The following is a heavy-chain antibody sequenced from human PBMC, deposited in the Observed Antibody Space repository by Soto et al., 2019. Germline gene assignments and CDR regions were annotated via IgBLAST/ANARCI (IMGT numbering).Heavy chain of an antibody. Sequence: PGGSLRLSCAASGFTFSSYGMHWVRQAPGKGLEWVAVISYDGSNKYYADSVKGRFTISRDNSRNTLYLQMNSLRAEDTAVYYCARDDTTAAFDTWAEGQWSPSPQ. J-gene: IGHJ3*02. D-gene: IGHD1-26*01. CDR1: GFTFSSYG. CDR2: ISYDGSNK. V-gene: IGHV3-30*03. CDR3: ARDDTTAAFDT.